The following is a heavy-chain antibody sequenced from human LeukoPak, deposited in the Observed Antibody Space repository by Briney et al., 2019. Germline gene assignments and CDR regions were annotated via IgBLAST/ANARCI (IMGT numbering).Heavy chain of an antibody. CDR1: GGSISSYY. J-gene: IGHJ5*02. Sequence: SSETLSLTCTVSGGSISSYYWSWIQQPPGKGLEWIGYIYYSGSTNYNPSLKSRVTISVDTSKNQFSLKLSSVTAADTAVYYCASTKSRQLMTFDPWGQGTLVTVSS. D-gene: IGHD2-8*01. V-gene: IGHV4-59*01. CDR3: ASTKSRQLMTFDP. CDR2: IYYSGST.